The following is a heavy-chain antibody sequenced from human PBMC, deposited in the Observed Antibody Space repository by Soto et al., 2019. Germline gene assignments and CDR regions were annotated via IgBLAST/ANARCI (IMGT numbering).Heavy chain of an antibody. Sequence: QVQLVESGGGLVKPGGSLRLSCAASGLTFSDYYMSWIRQAPGKGLXXXXXXXSSXXXXXXXDSVQGRFTISRDNAKXXXXXXMNSLRAEDTAVYYCARELDGIDVW. CDR1: GLTFSDYY. J-gene: IGHJ6*01. CDR2: XXSSXXXX. V-gene: IGHV3-11*05. CDR3: ARELDGIDV.